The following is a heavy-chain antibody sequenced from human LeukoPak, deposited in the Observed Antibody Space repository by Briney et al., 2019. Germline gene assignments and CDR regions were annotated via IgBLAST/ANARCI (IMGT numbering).Heavy chain of an antibody. Sequence: GGSLRLSCAASGFTFSSYSMNWVRQAPGKGLEWVSSITSGSSYRFYADSVKGRFTISRDNAKNSLYLQMNTLRAEDTAVYYCARDPYSGSYGNYYYYFMDVWGKGTTVTISS. J-gene: IGHJ6*03. D-gene: IGHD1-26*01. CDR3: ARDPYSGSYGNYYYYFMDV. CDR2: ITSGSSYR. CDR1: GFTFSSYS. V-gene: IGHV3-21*01.